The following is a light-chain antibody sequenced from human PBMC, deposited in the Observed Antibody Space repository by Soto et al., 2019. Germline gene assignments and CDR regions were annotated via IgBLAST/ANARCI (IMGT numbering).Light chain of an antibody. CDR2: GGS. CDR3: QRYGSSMYT. Sequence: EIILTQSPGTLSLSPGERATLSCRASESVSSPYLAWYQQKPGQAPRLLIYGGSSRATGIPDRFSGSGSGTDFTLTVSRLEPEDFAVYYCQRYGSSMYTFGQGTKLEIK. CDR1: ESVSSPY. J-gene: IGKJ2*01. V-gene: IGKV3-20*01.